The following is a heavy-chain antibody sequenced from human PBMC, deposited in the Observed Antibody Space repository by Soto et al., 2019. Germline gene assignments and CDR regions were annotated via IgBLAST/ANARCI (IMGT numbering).Heavy chain of an antibody. Sequence: QVQLVQSGAEVKKPGSSVKVSCKASGGTFSSYAISWVRQAPGQGLEWMGGIIPIFGTANYAQKFQGRVTSTADEATSTAYMELSSLRSEDTAVYYCARSSIAAAQDYYYGMDVWGQGTTVTVSS. CDR2: IIPIFGTA. CDR3: ARSSIAAAQDYYYGMDV. D-gene: IGHD6-13*01. CDR1: GGTFSSYA. V-gene: IGHV1-69*01. J-gene: IGHJ6*02.